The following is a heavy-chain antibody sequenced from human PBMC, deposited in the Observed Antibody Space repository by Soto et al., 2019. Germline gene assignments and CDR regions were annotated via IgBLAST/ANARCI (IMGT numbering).Heavy chain of an antibody. CDR1: GFTFSSYG. CDR2: IWYDGSDK. V-gene: IGHV3-33*01. CDR3: ARGCLAGGYEFDY. Sequence: QVQLVESGGGVVHPGRSLRLSCAASGFTFSSYGMHWVRQAPGKGLEWVAIIWYDGSDKYYSDSVKGRFTISRDNSKNTVYLQINNLGVEDTAIYYCARGCLAGGYEFDYWGQGTVVNVSS. D-gene: IGHD5-12*01. J-gene: IGHJ4*02.